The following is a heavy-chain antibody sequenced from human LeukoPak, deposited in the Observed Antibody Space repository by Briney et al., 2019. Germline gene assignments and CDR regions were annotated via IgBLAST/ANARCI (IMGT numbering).Heavy chain of an antibody. V-gene: IGHV3-43*01. J-gene: IGHJ4*02. CDR3: AKDSGHCSSTICFFHY. D-gene: IGHD2-2*01. CDR2: ISWDGGST. CDR1: GFTFDDNT. Sequence: GGSLRLSCAASGFTFDDNTMHWVRQAPGKGLEWISPISWDGGSTYYADSVKGRFTISRDNSKKSLYLQMNSLRTEDTALYYCAKDSGHCSSTICFFHYWGQGTLVTVSS.